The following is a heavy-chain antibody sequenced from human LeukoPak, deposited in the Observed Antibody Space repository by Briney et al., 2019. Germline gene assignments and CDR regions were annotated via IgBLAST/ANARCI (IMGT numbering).Heavy chain of an antibody. D-gene: IGHD1-14*01. V-gene: IGHV3-48*03. Sequence: GGSLGLSCAASGFPFSSYEMNWVRKAPGRGLEWVSYIGNTGRTIYYADSVQGRFTISRDNAKNSLYLQMNSLRAEDTAIYYCVRGDRYFFDFWGQGTLVTVSS. J-gene: IGHJ4*02. CDR1: GFPFSSYE. CDR2: IGNTGRTI. CDR3: VRGDRYFFDF.